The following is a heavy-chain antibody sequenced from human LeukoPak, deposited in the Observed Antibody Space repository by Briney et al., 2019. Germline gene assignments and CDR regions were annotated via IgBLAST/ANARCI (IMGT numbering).Heavy chain of an antibody. Sequence: PSETLSLTCTVSGGSIRSYYWSWIRQPPGKGLEWIGYIYYSGGTNYNPSLKSRVTISVDTSKDQVSLRLRSVTAADTAVYYCARVASYDFWSGYYGAGDIWGQGTMVTVSS. CDR1: GGSIRSYY. CDR3: ARVASYDFWSGYYGAGDI. V-gene: IGHV4-59*01. CDR2: IYYSGGT. J-gene: IGHJ3*02. D-gene: IGHD3-3*01.